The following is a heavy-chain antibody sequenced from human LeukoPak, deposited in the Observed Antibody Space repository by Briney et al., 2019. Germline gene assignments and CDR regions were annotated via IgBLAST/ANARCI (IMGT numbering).Heavy chain of an antibody. D-gene: IGHD2-15*01. CDR1: GFTISSNW. J-gene: IGHJ6*03. CDR3: ARVLSSGGSCYSVLYYYMDV. V-gene: IGHV3-7*01. Sequence: PGGSLRLSCAASGFTISSNWMSWVRQAPGKGLERVANIKQDGSEKYYVDSVKGRFTISRDNAKNSLYLQMNSLRAEDTAVYYCARVLSSGGSCYSVLYYYMDVWGKGTTVTVSS. CDR2: IKQDGSEK.